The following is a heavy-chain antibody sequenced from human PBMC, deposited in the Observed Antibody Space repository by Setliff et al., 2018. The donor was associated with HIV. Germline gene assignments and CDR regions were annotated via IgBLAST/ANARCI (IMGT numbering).Heavy chain of an antibody. J-gene: IGHJ4*02. CDR3: GRLSETAMASFDS. V-gene: IGHV4-4*08. D-gene: IGHD5-18*01. CDR1: GGSITSYH. CDR2: IYKSGTT. Sequence: SLTCSVSGGSITSYHWSWIRQSPGKGLEWIGYIYKSGTTNYKSSLRSRVTISADPSKNQFSLKVTSVTAADTAVYYCGRLSETAMASFDSWGQGTLVTVSS.